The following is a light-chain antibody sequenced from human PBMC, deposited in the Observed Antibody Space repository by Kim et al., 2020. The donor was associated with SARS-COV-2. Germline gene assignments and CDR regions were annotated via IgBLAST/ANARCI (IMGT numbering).Light chain of an antibody. J-gene: IGKJ4*01. CDR1: QSVRSY. V-gene: IGKV3-11*01. CDR3: QQRSDWPRT. Sequence: EIVLTQSPVTLSLSPGERATLSCRASQSVRSYLGWYRQKPGQAPRLLIYDTSNRAPGIPARFSGSGSGTDFTLTISSLEPEDFAIYYCQQRSDWPRTLCGGTKVDIK. CDR2: DTS.